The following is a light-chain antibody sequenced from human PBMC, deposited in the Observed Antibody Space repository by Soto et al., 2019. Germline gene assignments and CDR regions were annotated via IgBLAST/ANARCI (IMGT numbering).Light chain of an antibody. Sequence: DIQMTQSPSSLSASVGDRVKISCRASQSIRNFVNWYQQKPGKAPKLLIYDSFYLQSGVPSRFSGSGSGTDFALTISGLEADDFAIYYCQQTFTLPGSFGPGTTVDIK. CDR3: QQTFTLPGS. J-gene: IGKJ3*01. CDR2: DSF. V-gene: IGKV1-39*01. CDR1: QSIRNF.